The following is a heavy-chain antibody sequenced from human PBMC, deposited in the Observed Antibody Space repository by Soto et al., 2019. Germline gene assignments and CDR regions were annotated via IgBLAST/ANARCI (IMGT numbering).Heavy chain of an antibody. CDR2: MNPNSGNT. CDR1: GYTFTSYD. J-gene: IGHJ6*02. V-gene: IGHV1-8*01. CDR3: ASRGTSYYGMDV. Sequence: QVQLVQSGAEVKKPGASVKVSCKASGYTFTSYDINWVRQATGHGLEWMGWMNPNSGNTGYAQKFQGRVTMTRNTSISTAYMELSSLRSEDTAVYYCASRGTSYYGMDVWGQGTTVTVSS. D-gene: IGHD1-1*01.